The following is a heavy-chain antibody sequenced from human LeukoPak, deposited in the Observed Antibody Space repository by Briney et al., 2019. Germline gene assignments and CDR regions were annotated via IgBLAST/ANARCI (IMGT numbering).Heavy chain of an antibody. D-gene: IGHD3-10*01. V-gene: IGHV3-21*01. Sequence: PGGSLRLSCAASGFTFTAYTINWVRQAPGKGLEWVSSISSTSYIYYADSVKGRFTISRDNAKNSLYLQMNSLRDEDTAVYYCARGLLGRGGGSFNYWGQGTLVTVSS. CDR3: ARGLLGRGGGSFNY. CDR1: GFTFTAYT. CDR2: ISSTSYI. J-gene: IGHJ4*02.